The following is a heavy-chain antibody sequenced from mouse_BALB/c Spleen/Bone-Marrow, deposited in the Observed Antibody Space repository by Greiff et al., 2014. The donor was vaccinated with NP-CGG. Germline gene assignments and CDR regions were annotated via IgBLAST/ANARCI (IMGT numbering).Heavy chain of an antibody. Sequence: VKLQESGTELVRPGTSVKVSCKASGYAFTNYLIEWVKQRPGQGLEWIGVINPGGGDTSYNEKFRGKATLTADKSSSTAYMQLSSLTSDDSAVYFCARNANWLFAYWGQGTLVTVSA. CDR2: INPGGGDT. J-gene: IGHJ3*01. CDR3: ARNANWLFAY. D-gene: IGHD4-1*01. V-gene: IGHV1-54*01. CDR1: GYAFTNYL.